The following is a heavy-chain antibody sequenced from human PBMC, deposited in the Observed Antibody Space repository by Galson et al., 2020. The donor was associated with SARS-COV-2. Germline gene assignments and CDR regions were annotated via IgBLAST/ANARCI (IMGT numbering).Heavy chain of an antibody. CDR2: INSSGST. D-gene: IGHD2-8*02. Sequence: SETLSLTCAVYGGSFSGYYWSWIRQPPGKGLEWIGEINSSGSTNYNPSLKSRVTISADTSKNHFSLKLSSVTAADTAVYYCARGLDGTGRFNGWDYWGQGTLVTVSS. J-gene: IGHJ4*02. V-gene: IGHV4-34*01. CDR3: ARGLDGTGRFNGWDY. CDR1: GGSFSGYY.